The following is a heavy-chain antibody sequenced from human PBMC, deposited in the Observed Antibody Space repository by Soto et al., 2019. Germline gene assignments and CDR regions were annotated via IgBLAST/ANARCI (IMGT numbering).Heavy chain of an antibody. D-gene: IGHD7-27*01. Sequence: QVQLQESGPGLVKPSQTLSLTCTVSGGSISSGDYYWSCIRQHPGKGLEWIGSIYDSGSTYYSPTLKSRLTISVDTSKDQFSLKLSSVTAADTAVYYCARGLSNLDYWGQGTLVTVSS. V-gene: IGHV4-31*03. CDR2: IYDSGST. J-gene: IGHJ4*02. CDR3: ARGLSNLDY. CDR1: GGSISSGDYY.